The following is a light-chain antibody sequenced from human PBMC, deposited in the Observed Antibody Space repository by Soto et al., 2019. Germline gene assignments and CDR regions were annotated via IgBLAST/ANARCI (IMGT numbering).Light chain of an antibody. CDR3: QQYDNLPLT. CDR1: QDISNY. Sequence: DIQMTQSPSSLSASVGDRVTITCQASQDISNYLNWYQQKPGKAPKLLIYDASSLETVVRSTFSRGGSGTDFTFMSSTLQHEVIATYYCQQYDNLPLTFGGGTKVEIK. J-gene: IGKJ4*01. CDR2: DAS. V-gene: IGKV1-33*01.